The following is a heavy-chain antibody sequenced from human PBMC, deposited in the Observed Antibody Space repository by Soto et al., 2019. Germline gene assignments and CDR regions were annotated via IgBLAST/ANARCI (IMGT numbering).Heavy chain of an antibody. Sequence: SETLSLTCTVSGGSISSYYWSWIRQPPGKGLEWIGYIYYSGSTNYNPSLKSRVTISVDTSKNQFSMKLSSVTAADTALYYCARGSSSSPYYYYMDVWGKGTTVTVSS. D-gene: IGHD6-6*01. CDR3: ARGSSSSPYYYYMDV. CDR2: IYYSGST. J-gene: IGHJ6*03. CDR1: GGSISSYY. V-gene: IGHV4-59*01.